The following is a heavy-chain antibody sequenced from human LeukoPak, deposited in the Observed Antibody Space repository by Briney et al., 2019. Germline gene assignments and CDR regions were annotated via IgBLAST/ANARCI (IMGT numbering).Heavy chain of an antibody. CDR1: GFTFSSYA. J-gene: IGHJ4*02. Sequence: GGSLRLSCAASGFTFSSYAMSWVRRAPGKGLEWVSVITNSGDNTYYADSVKGRFTISRDNSKNTLYLQMNSLRAEDTAVYYCAKDADNCSGGSCFLHYFDYWGQGTLVTVSS. CDR3: AKDADNCSGGSCFLHYFDY. CDR2: ITNSGDNT. D-gene: IGHD2-15*01. V-gene: IGHV3-23*01.